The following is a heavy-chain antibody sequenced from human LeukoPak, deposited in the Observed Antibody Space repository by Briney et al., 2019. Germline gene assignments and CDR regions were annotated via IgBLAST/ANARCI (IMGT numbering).Heavy chain of an antibody. CDR3: ARDPSPAPNWNYVGPFDY. D-gene: IGHD1-7*01. CDR2: IIPIFGTA. Sequence: SVKVSCKASGGTFSSYAISWVRQAPGQGLEWMGGIIPIFGTANYAQKFQGRVTITADESTSTAYMELSSLRSEDTAVYYCARDPSPAPNWNYVGPFDYWGQGILVTVSS. J-gene: IGHJ4*02. V-gene: IGHV1-69*13. CDR1: GGTFSSYA.